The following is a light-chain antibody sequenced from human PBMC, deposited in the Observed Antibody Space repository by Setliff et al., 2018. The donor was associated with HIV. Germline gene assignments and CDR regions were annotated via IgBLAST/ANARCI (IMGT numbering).Light chain of an antibody. CDR3: SSFTSRNTYV. Sequence: QSALTQPASVSGSPGQSITIACSGTSRDVGGHDYVSWYQQEPGKAPKLIIYDVNKRPSGVSSRFSGSKSGNTASLTISGLQTEDEVDYYCSSFTSRNTYVFGTGTKVTVL. J-gene: IGLJ1*01. CDR2: DVN. V-gene: IGLV2-14*01. CDR1: SRDVGGHDY.